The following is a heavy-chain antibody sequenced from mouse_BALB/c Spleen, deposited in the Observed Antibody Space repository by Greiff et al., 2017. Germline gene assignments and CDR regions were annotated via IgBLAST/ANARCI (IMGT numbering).Heavy chain of an antibody. Sequence: DVKLQESGTVLARPGASVKMSCKASGYTFTSYWMHWVKQRPGQGLEWIGAIYPGNSDTSYNQKFKGKAKLTAVTSTSTAYMELSSLTNEDSAVYYCTRYTTVVAHFDYWGQGTTLTVSS. D-gene: IGHD1-1*01. V-gene: IGHV1-5*01. J-gene: IGHJ2*01. CDR1: GYTFTSYW. CDR3: TRYTTVVAHFDY. CDR2: IYPGNSDT.